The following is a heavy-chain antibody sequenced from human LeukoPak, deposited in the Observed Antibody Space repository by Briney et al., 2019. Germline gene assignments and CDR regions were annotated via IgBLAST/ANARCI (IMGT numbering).Heavy chain of an antibody. Sequence: ASVKVSCKASGYTFTGYYMHWVRQAPGQGLEWMGRINPNSGGTNYAQKIQGRVTMTRDTAISTAYMGLSRLRSDDTGVYYCARDRYYDDSSGQIDYWGQGTLVTVSS. CDR3: ARDRYYDDSSGQIDY. D-gene: IGHD3-22*01. J-gene: IGHJ4*02. CDR1: GYTFTGYY. CDR2: INPNSGGT. V-gene: IGHV1-2*05.